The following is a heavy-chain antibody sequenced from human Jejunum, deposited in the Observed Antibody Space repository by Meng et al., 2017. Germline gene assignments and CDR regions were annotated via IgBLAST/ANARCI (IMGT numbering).Heavy chain of an antibody. J-gene: IGHJ4*02. CDR2: FTRGGTT. Sequence: QVQVQKGCAGLLEPSGALSRACAVYGGSSSGYFWGGIRQAPGEGLEWVGEFTRGGTTNYNPSLKSRVTISADTSKNQFSLTLSSVSAADTVVYYCARHEVDFDNWGQGTLVTVSS. D-gene: IGHD1-26*01. CDR1: GGSSSGYF. CDR3: ARHEVDFDN. V-gene: IGHV4-34*02.